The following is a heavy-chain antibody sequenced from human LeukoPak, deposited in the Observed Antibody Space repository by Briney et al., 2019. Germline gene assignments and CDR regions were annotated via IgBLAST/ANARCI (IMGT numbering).Heavy chain of an antibody. CDR2: ISSSGSTI. J-gene: IGHJ4*02. D-gene: IGHD3-22*01. CDR1: GFTFSDYY. CDR3: ARGSAPAYYYDSSGYFFDY. Sequence: SGGSLRLSCAASGFTFSDYYMSWIRQAPGKGLEWVSYISSSGSTIYYADSVKGRFTISRDNAKNSLYLQMNSLRAEDTAAYYCARGSAPAYYYDSSGYFFDYWGQGTLVTVCS. V-gene: IGHV3-11*04.